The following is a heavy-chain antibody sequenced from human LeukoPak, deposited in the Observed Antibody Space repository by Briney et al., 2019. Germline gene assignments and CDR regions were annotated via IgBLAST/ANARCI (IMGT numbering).Heavy chain of an antibody. V-gene: IGHV3-23*01. J-gene: IGHJ4*02. CDR1: GFTYSSYA. D-gene: IGHD5-18*01. CDR3: ARGIGGYSFYYFDY. Sequence: GGSLRLSCAASGFTYSSYAMSWVRQAPGKGLEWVSGISGSGGSTYYADSVKGRFTISRDNAKNSLYLQMNSLRAEDTAVYYCARGIGGYSFYYFDYWGQGTLVTVSS. CDR2: ISGSGGST.